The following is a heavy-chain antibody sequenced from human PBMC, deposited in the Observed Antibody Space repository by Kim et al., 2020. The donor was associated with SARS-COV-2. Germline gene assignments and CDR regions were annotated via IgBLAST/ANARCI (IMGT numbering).Heavy chain of an antibody. J-gene: IGHJ4*02. CDR3: ARDLRKGSYFDY. V-gene: IGHV3-33*01. Sequence: YADSVKGRFTISRANSKNTLYLQMNSLRVEDTGVYYCARDLRKGSYFDYWGQGTLVTVSS.